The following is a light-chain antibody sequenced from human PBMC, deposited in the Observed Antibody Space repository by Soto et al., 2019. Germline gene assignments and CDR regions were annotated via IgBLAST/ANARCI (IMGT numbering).Light chain of an antibody. CDR1: QDIRKY. CDR3: QQYDNLTLI. Sequence: IQMTQSPSSLSASVGDRVTITCEATQDIRKYLNWYQQKPGKDPKILIYDASSLETGVPSRFSGSGSGTDFTLTISSLQTEDFATYECQQYDNLTLIFGQGTRLEIK. J-gene: IGKJ5*01. V-gene: IGKV1-33*01. CDR2: DAS.